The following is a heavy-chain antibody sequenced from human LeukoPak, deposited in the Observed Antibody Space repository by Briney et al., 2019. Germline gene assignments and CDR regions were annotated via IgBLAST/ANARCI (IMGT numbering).Heavy chain of an antibody. CDR3: ARTIVGLRYFDWLPKDYNWFDP. D-gene: IGHD3-9*01. CDR2: IYYSGST. Sequence: SETLSLTCTVSGGSFRSSSYYWGWIRQTPGKGLEWIGCIYYSGSTYYNPSLKSRVTISVDTSENQFSLKLSSVTAADTAVYYCARTIVGLRYFDWLPKDYNWFDPWGQGTLVTVSS. CDR1: GGSFRSSSYY. V-gene: IGHV4-39*01. J-gene: IGHJ5*02.